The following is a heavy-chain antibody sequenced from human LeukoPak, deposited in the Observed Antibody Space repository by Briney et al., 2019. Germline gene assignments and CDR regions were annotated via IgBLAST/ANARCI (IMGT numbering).Heavy chain of an antibody. CDR1: GGSISGGSYY. Sequence: SETLSLTCTVSGGSISGGSYYWSGIRQPAGKGLEWIGRIYASGSTNYNPSLKSRVTISVDTSKNQFSLKLSSVTAADTAVYYCAREVDAAAAYNWFDPWGQGTLVTVSS. CDR2: IYASGST. V-gene: IGHV4-61*02. D-gene: IGHD2-2*01. CDR3: AREVDAAAAYNWFDP. J-gene: IGHJ5*02.